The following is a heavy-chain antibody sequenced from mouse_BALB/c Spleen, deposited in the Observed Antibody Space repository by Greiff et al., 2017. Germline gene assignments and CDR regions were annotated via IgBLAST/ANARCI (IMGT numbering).Heavy chain of an antibody. CDR1: GFSLTSYG. Sequence: VQLQESGPGLVAPSQSLSITCTVSGFSLTSYGVHWVRQPPGKGLEWLGVIWAGGSTNYNSALMSRLSISKDNSKSQVFLKMNSLQTDDTAMYYCALYDYDPYYAMDYWGQGTSVTVSS. CDR2: IWAGGST. J-gene: IGHJ4*01. V-gene: IGHV2-9*02. D-gene: IGHD2-4*01. CDR3: ALYDYDPYYAMDY.